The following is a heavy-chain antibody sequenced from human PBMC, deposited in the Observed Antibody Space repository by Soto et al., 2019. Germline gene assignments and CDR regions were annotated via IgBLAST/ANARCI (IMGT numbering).Heavy chain of an antibody. CDR3: ARVHDSGGFYNWFDP. D-gene: IGHD4-17*01. CDR1: GFTFSYYW. Sequence: GGSLRLSCAASGFTFSYYWMSWVRQAPGKGLEWVASINQGGSEIYSVDSMKGRLTISRDNAKNSLYLQMNSLRAEDTAVYHCARVHDSGGFYNWFDPWGQGTLVTVSS. CDR2: INQGGSEI. V-gene: IGHV3-7*01. J-gene: IGHJ5*02.